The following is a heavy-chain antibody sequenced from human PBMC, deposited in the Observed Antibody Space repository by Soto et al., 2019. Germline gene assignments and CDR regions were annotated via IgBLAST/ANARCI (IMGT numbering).Heavy chain of an antibody. D-gene: IGHD6-13*01. CDR1: GDSINNYY. V-gene: IGHV4-59*01. CDR2: IYYTGST. Sequence: SETLSLTCTVSGDSINNYYWSWIRQPPGKRLEWIGYIYYTGSTTYNPSLESRVTMSVDTSKNQFSLKLNSVNAADTAIYYCAKYRRTEAEGFTLDYWGRGTLVTVSS. J-gene: IGHJ4*02. CDR3: AKYRRTEAEGFTLDY.